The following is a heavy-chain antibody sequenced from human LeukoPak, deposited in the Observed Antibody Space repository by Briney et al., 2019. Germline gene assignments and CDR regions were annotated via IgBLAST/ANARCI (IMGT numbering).Heavy chain of an antibody. D-gene: IGHD2-15*01. Sequence: GGSLRLSCAASGFTFSDYYMSWIRQAPGKRLEWVSYINSSGYTIYYADSVKGRFTISRDNAKNSLYLQMNSLRAEDTAVYYCAKGPVVTFDIWGQGTMVTVSS. J-gene: IGHJ3*02. CDR2: INSSGYTI. CDR1: GFTFSDYY. CDR3: AKGPVVTFDI. V-gene: IGHV3-11*01.